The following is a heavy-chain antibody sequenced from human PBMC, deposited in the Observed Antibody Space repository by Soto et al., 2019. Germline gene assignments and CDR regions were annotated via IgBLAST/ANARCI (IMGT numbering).Heavy chain of an antibody. CDR3: ARRRTGTVPFDY. CDR2: INHSGST. V-gene: IGHV4-34*01. CDR1: GGSFSGYY. J-gene: IGHJ4*02. D-gene: IGHD1-1*01. Sequence: SETLSLTCAVYGGSFSGYYWSWIRQPPGKGLEWIGEINHSGSTNYNPSLKSRVTISVDTSKNQFSLKLSSVTAADTAVYYCARRRTGTVPFDYWGQGTLVTVSS.